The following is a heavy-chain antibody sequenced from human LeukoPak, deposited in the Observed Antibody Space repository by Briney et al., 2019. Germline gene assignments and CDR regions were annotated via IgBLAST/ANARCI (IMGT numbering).Heavy chain of an antibody. CDR3: ASLTGRGATNSGNDY. CDR2: ISSSSSYI. J-gene: IGHJ4*02. D-gene: IGHD1-26*01. Sequence: GGSLRLSCAASGFTFSSYSMNWVRQAPGKGLQWVSSISSSSSYIYYADSVKGRFTISRDNAKNSLYLQMNSLRAEDTAVYYCASLTGRGATNSGNDYWGQGTLVTVSS. V-gene: IGHV3-21*01. CDR1: GFTFSSYS.